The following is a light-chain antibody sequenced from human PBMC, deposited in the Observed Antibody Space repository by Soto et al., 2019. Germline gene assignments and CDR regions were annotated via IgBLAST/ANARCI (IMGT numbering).Light chain of an antibody. CDR1: SSNIGAGYD. CDR2: GNS. Sequence: QSVLTQPPSVSGAPGQRVTISCTGSSSNIGAGYDVHWYRQLPGTAPKLLIYGNSNRPSGVPDRFSGSKSGTSASLAITGLQAEDEADYYCQSYASSLSGWVFGGGTKVTVL. J-gene: IGLJ3*02. CDR3: QSYASSLSGWV. V-gene: IGLV1-40*01.